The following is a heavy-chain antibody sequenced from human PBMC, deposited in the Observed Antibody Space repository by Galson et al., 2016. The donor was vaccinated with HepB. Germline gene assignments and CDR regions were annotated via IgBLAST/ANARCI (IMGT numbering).Heavy chain of an antibody. CDR2: ISSSSSSV. D-gene: IGHD3-10*01. CDR3: ARFSVWFGEDFFDS. J-gene: IGHJ4*02. CDR1: QFTFSIYR. Sequence: SLRLSGAASQFTFSIYRMNWVRQAPGKGLEWVSSISSSSSSVHYADSVKGRFTISRDDAKNSLYLQMNSLRAECTAFYYCARFSVWFGEDFFDSWGQGTLVTVSS. V-gene: IGHV3-21*01.